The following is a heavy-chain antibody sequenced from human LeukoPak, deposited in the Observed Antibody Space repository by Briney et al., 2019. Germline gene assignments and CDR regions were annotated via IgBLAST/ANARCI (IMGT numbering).Heavy chain of an antibody. V-gene: IGHV1-46*01. J-gene: IGHJ3*02. CDR1: GYTFTSYH. CDR3: ARAEWSLGGHDAFDI. Sequence: ASVKVSCKASGYTFTSYHIHWVRQAPGQGLEWMGIINPTGGSTIYAQRFQGRVTMTRDKSTSSVYMDLSTLTSEDTAVYYCARAEWSLGGHDAFDIWGQGTMVTVSS. CDR2: INPTGGST. D-gene: IGHD3-3*01.